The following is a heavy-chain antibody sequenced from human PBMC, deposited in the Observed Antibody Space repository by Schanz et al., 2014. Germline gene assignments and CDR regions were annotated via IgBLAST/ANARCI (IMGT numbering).Heavy chain of an antibody. J-gene: IGHJ6*02. D-gene: IGHD1-26*01. CDR1: RFAFSNCG. CDR3: VKDLQRELLRDDHYYGMDV. V-gene: IGHV3-30*02. Sequence: QAQLVESGGGVVQPGGSLRLSCAASRFAFSNCGMHWVRQAPGKGLEWVAFIRYDGLNKYYADSVKGRFTTSRDNSKNTMYLQMNSLRAEDTAVYYCVKDLQRELLRDDHYYGMDVWGQGTTVTVSS. CDR2: IRYDGLNK.